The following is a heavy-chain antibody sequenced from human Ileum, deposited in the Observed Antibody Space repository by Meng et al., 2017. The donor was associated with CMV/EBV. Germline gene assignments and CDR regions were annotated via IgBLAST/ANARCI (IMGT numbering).Heavy chain of an antibody. CDR3: GHSVAVDC. J-gene: IGHJ4*02. D-gene: IGHD2-15*01. Sequence: GGSLVLSGGFLRNSCVGPCINLRTYRLLWVRQIPSKGHVCVTRHYSNRRNTNYAEHVQDLFTNYKEHDKHTVFLQMNSLRAEESYFYCCGHSVAVDCWGQGTLVTVSS. V-gene: IGHV3-74*01. CDR1: CINLRTYR. CDR2: HYSNRRNT.